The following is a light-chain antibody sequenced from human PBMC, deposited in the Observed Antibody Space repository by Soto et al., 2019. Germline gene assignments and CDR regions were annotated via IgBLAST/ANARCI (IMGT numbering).Light chain of an antibody. CDR1: SSNIGRNT. V-gene: IGLV1-44*01. J-gene: IGLJ2*01. CDR2: SNN. CDR3: AAWDDSRNGRVV. Sequence: QSVLTQPPSASGTPGQRVTISCSGSSSNIGRNTVNWYQQLPGTAPKLLIYSNNQRPPGVHYRFSGSTSGTSASLPISGLQSEDEADYYCAAWDDSRNGRVVFGGGTKLTVL.